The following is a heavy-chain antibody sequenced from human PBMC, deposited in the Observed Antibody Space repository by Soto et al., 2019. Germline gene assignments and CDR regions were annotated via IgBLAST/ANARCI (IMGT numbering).Heavy chain of an antibody. D-gene: IGHD3-22*01. CDR3: ATYYYDSSGYYCNFDY. Sequence: ASVKVSCKVSGYTLTELSMHWVRQAPGKGLEWMGGFDPEDGETIYAQKFQGRVTMTEDTSTDTAYMELSSLRSEDTAVYYCATYYYDSSGYYCNFDYWGQGTLVTVSS. CDR1: GYTLTELS. V-gene: IGHV1-24*01. CDR2: FDPEDGET. J-gene: IGHJ4*02.